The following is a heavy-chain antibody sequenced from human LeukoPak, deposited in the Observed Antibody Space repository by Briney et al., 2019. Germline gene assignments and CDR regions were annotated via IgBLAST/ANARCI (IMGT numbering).Heavy chain of an antibody. J-gene: IGHJ3*02. CDR1: GYTFTNYC. D-gene: IGHD4-23*01. Sequence: AESLKISCKGSGYTFTNYCIHWVRQMPGKGLEWMGNVYPGDSDTRYSPSFQGQVTISADKSITTTYLQWNSLKASDTAIYYCARQLDYGGFGAFGIWGQGTMVTVSS. CDR3: ARQLDYGGFGAFGI. V-gene: IGHV5-51*01. CDR2: VYPGDSDT.